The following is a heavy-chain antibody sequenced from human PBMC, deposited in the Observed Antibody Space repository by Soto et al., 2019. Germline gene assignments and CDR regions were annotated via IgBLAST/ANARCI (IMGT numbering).Heavy chain of an antibody. D-gene: IGHD5-12*01. CDR1: GYTFTGYY. V-gene: IGHV1-2*02. CDR2: INPNSGGT. CDR3: ARFGGGYADYYYGMDV. J-gene: IGHJ6*04. Sequence: ASVKASCKASGYTFTGYYMHWVRQAPGQGLEWMGWINPNSGGTNYAQKFQGRVTMSRDTSISTAYMELSRLRYDDTAVYYCARFGGGYADYYYGMDVWGKGNTVTVSS.